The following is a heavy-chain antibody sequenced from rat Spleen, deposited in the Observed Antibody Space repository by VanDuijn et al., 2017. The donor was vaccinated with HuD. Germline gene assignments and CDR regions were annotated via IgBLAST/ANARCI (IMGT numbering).Heavy chain of an antibody. J-gene: IGHJ3*01. CDR2: IWNVGGT. CDR1: GFSLTTYN. V-gene: IGHV2-41*01. D-gene: IGHD1-4*01. CDR3: ARDENGYVNLWFAY. Sequence: QVRLKESGPGLVQSSQTLSLTCTVAGFSLTTYNVHWVRQPPGKGLEWMGLIWNVGGTRYNSALQPRLSISRDTSKSQVFLKMNSLQTVDTATYYCARDENGYVNLWFAYWGQGTLVTVSS.